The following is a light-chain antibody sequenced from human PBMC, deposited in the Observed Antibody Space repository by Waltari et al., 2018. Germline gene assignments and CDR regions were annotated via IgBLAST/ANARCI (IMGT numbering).Light chain of an antibody. CDR2: EAS. CDR1: QSISRY. CDR3: QKHESLPAT. J-gene: IGKJ1*01. V-gene: IGKV3-20*01. Sequence: EIMLTQSPGTLSLSPGERATLSCRASQSISRYLAWYQQKPGQAPRLLIYEASRRATGTPDRFSGSGSGTDFSLTISRLEPEDFAVYYCQKHESLPATFGQGTKVEIK.